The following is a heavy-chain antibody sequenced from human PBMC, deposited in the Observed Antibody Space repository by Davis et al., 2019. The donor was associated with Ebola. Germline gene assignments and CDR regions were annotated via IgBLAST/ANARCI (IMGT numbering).Heavy chain of an antibody. J-gene: IGHJ4*02. CDR1: GYSFTTYW. Sequence: GESLKISCKVSGYSFTTYWIGWVRQMPGKGLEWMGTDYPGDSDTRYSPSFQGHVTISAEKSSNTAYLQWSSLKASDTAIYYCAKLGRSSDYYGRHFDWWGQGTRVTVSS. D-gene: IGHD3-22*01. CDR3: AKLGRSSDYYGRHFDW. CDR2: DYPGDSDT. V-gene: IGHV5-51*01.